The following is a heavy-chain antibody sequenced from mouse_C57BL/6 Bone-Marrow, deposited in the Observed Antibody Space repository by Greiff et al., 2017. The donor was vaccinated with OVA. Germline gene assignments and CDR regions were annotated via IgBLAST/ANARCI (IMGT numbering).Heavy chain of an antibody. J-gene: IGHJ2*01. Sequence: QLQPSGAELVRPGASVKLSCTASGFNIKDAYMHWVKQRPEQGLEWIGWIDPENGDTEYASKFQGKATITADTSSNTAYLQLSSLTTEETAVYYCTTLGRDYWGQGTTLTVSS. CDR2: IDPENGDT. V-gene: IGHV14-4*01. CDR3: TTLGRDY. D-gene: IGHD4-1*01. CDR1: GFNIKDAY.